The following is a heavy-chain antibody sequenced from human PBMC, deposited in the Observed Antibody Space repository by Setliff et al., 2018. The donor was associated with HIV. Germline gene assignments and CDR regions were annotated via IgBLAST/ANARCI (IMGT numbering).Heavy chain of an antibody. D-gene: IGHD3-3*01. J-gene: IGHJ6*03. V-gene: IGHV1-3*01. CDR3: ARDKRDYDFWNGYAYYMDV. CDR2: INAGNGNT. Sequence: ASVKVSCKASGNTFTRYAMHWVRQAPGQRPEWMGWINAGNGNTKYSQKFQGRVTITRDTSASTAYMELSGLRSEDTAVYYCARDKRDYDFWNGYAYYMDVWGKGTTVTVSS. CDR1: GNTFTRYA.